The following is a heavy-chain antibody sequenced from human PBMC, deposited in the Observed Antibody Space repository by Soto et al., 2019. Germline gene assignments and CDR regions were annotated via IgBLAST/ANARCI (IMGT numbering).Heavy chain of an antibody. J-gene: IGHJ6*02. Sequence: PTLVNPTQTLTLTCTFSGFSLSTSGMCVSWIRQPPGKALEWLALIDWDDDKYYSTSLKTRLTISKDTSKNQVVLTMTNMDPVDTATYYCARSIAARGAVRYYYYGMDVWGQGTTVTVSS. V-gene: IGHV2-70*01. CDR2: IDWDDDK. D-gene: IGHD6-6*01. CDR3: ARSIAARGAVRYYYYGMDV. CDR1: GFSLSTSGMC.